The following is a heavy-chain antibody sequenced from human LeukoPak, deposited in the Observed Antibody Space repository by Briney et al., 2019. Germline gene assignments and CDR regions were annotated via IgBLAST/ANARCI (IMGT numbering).Heavy chain of an antibody. D-gene: IGHD1-1*01. CDR1: GYIFTRYD. J-gene: IGHJ3*02. CDR3: ARDYNHDAFDI. Sequence: GASVKVSCKASGYIFTRYDINWVRQAPGQGLEWMGWMNPNTGNTGYAQKFQGRVTMTRNTSISTAYMELSSLRSEDTAVYYCARDYNHDAFDIWGQGTMVTVSS. V-gene: IGHV1-8*01. CDR2: MNPNTGNT.